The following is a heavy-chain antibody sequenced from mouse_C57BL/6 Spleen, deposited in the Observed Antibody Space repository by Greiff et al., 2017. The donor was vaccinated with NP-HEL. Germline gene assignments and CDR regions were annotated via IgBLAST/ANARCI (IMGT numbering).Heavy chain of an antibody. CDR3: ATTVGPISAMDY. CDR2: INPSNGGT. V-gene: IGHV1-53*01. D-gene: IGHD1-1*01. CDR1: GYTFTSYW. Sequence: QVQLQQPGTELVKPGASVKLSCKASGYTFTSYWMHWVKQRPGQGLEWIGNINPSNGGTNYNEKFKSKATLTVDQSSSTAYMQLSSLTSEDSAVYYCATTVGPISAMDYWGQGTSVTVSS. J-gene: IGHJ4*01.